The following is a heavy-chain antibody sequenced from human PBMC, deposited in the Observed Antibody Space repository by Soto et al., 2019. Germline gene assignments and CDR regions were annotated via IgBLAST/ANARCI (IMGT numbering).Heavy chain of an antibody. J-gene: IGHJ4*02. CDR1: GYTFTSYA. Sequence: RASVKVSCKASGYTFTSYAMHWVRQAPGQRLEWMGWINAGNGNTKYSQKFQGRVTITRDTSASTAYMELSSLRSEDTAVYYCARGRVGGSYYHLDYWGQGTLVTVSS. CDR2: INAGNGNT. D-gene: IGHD1-26*01. CDR3: ARGRVGGSYYHLDY. V-gene: IGHV1-3*01.